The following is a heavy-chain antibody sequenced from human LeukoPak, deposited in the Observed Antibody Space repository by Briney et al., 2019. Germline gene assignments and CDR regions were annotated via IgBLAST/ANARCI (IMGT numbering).Heavy chain of an antibody. Sequence: SETLSLTCTVSGGSISSGDYYWSWIRQPPGKGLEWIGYIYYSGSTYYNPSLKSRVTISVDTSKNQFSLKLSSVTAADTAVYYCASLIAVAGTGWFDPWGQGTLVTVSS. CDR1: GGSISSGDYY. CDR2: IYYSGST. CDR3: ASLIAVAGTGWFDP. D-gene: IGHD6-19*01. J-gene: IGHJ5*02. V-gene: IGHV4-30-4*01.